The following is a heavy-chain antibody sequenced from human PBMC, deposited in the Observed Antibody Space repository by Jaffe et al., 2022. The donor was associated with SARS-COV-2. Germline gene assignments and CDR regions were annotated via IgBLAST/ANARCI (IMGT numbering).Heavy chain of an antibody. CDR1: GFTFGDYA. CDR2: IRSKAYGGTT. Sequence: EVQLVESGGGLVQPGRSLRLSCTASGFTFGDYAMSWVRQAPGKGLEWVGFIRSKAYGGTTEYAASVKGRFTISRDDSKSIAYLQMNSLKTEDTAVYYCTRDDIVVVPAADYYYYYGMDVWGQGTTVTVSS. V-gene: IGHV3-49*04. D-gene: IGHD2-2*01. J-gene: IGHJ6*02. CDR3: TRDDIVVVPAADYYYYYGMDV.